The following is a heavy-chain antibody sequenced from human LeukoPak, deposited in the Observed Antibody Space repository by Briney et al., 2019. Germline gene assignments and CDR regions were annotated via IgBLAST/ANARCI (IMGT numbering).Heavy chain of an antibody. D-gene: IGHD3-10*01. CDR3: AFLWFGELLSTFDY. Sequence: GGSLRLSCAASGFTFSSYGTSWVRQAPGKGLEWVSAISGSGGSTYYADSVKGRFTISRDNSKNTLYLQMNSLRAEDTAVYYCAFLWFGELLSTFDYWGQGTLVTVSS. J-gene: IGHJ4*02. CDR2: ISGSGGST. CDR1: GFTFSSYG. V-gene: IGHV3-23*01.